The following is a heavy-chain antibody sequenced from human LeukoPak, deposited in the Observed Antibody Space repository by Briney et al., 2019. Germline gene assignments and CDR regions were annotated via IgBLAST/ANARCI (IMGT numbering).Heavy chain of an antibody. CDR3: AKSNGYGLVDI. CDR2: IKHSGST. D-gene: IGHD3-10*01. V-gene: IGHV4-34*01. Sequence: PSETLSLTCAVYGGSFSGYYWSWIRQPPGKGLEWIGEIKHSGSTNYNPSLKSRVTISVDTSKNQFSLKLSSVTAADTAVYYCAKSNGYGLVDIWGQGTMVTVSS. CDR1: GGSFSGYY. J-gene: IGHJ3*02.